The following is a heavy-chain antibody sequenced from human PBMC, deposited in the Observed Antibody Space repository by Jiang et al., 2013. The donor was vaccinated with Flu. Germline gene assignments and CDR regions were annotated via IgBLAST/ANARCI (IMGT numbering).Heavy chain of an antibody. CDR3: AARCSSTSCYLGSGYYGMDV. V-gene: IGHV1-69*02. J-gene: IGHJ6*02. CDR1: GGTFSSYT. Sequence: GAEVKKPGSSVKVSCKASGGTFSSYTISWVRQAPGQGLEWMGRIIPILGIANYAQKFQGRVTITADKSTSTAYMELSSLRSEDTAVYYCAARCSSTSCYLGSGYYGMDVWGQGTTVTVSS. CDR2: IIPILGIA. D-gene: IGHD2-2*01.